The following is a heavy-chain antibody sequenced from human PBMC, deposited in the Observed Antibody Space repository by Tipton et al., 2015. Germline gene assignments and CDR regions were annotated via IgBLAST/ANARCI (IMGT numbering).Heavy chain of an antibody. CDR2: ISVSGGYT. CDR1: GFTFNTYI. Sequence: SLRLSCAASGFTFNTYIFNWVRQAPGRGLEWISSISVSGGYTFYADSVKGRFTVSRDNAKNSLYLQMNALRVGDTAVYYCARGDSSGYRIDYWGQGTLVTVSS. J-gene: IGHJ4*02. V-gene: IGHV3-21*01. D-gene: IGHD3-22*01. CDR3: ARGDSSGYRIDY.